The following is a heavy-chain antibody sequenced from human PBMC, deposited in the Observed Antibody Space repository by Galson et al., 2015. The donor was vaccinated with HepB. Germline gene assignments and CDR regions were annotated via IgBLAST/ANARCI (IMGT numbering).Heavy chain of an antibody. J-gene: IGHJ4*02. CDR3: AKAEGGYYYGSGRIWGIEN. D-gene: IGHD3-10*01. V-gene: IGHV3-30*18. CDR1: GFTFSSYG. Sequence: SLRLSCAASGFTFSSYGMHWVRQAPGKGLEWVAVISYDGSNKYYADSVKGRFTISRDNSKNTLYLQMNSLRAEDTAVYYCAKAEGGYYYGSGRIWGIENWGQGTLVTVSS. CDR2: ISYDGSNK.